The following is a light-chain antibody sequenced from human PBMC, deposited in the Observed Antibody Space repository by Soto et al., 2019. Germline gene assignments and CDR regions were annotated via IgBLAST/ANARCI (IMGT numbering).Light chain of an antibody. J-gene: IGKJ4*01. Sequence: DIQMTQSPSTLSASVGDTVTVTCRASQSVSGWLAWYQQKPGKGPKLLIYKASHLESGVPSRFSGSGSGTEFTLTISRLQPEDFATYYCQKVNVYPSTXGGGTKVDIK. V-gene: IGKV1-5*03. CDR3: QKVNVYPST. CDR2: KAS. CDR1: QSVSGW.